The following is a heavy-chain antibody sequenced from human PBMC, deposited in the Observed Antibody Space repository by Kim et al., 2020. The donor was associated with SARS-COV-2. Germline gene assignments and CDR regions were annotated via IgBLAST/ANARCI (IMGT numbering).Heavy chain of an antibody. V-gene: IGHV3-66*01. J-gene: IGHJ6*03. CDR3: ATRIHYDFWSGYYYYYMDV. D-gene: IGHD3-3*01. Sequence: GRSTISRDNSKNTLYLQMNSLRAEDTAVYYCATRIHYDFWSGYYYYYMDVWGKGTTVTVSS.